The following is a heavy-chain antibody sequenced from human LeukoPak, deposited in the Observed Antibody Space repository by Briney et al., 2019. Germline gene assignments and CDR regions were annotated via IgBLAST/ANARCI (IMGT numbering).Heavy chain of an antibody. V-gene: IGHV3-7*01. CDR1: GFTFSNYW. CDR2: INRDGSER. CDR3: ARDPDVGTSDF. D-gene: IGHD4-23*01. J-gene: IGHJ4*02. Sequence: PGGSLRLSCAASGFTFSNYWMTWVRQAPGKGLEWVANINRDGSERYYVDSVKGRFTISRDNAKNSLYLQMNSLRAEDTAVYYCARDPDVGTSDFWGQGTLVTVSS.